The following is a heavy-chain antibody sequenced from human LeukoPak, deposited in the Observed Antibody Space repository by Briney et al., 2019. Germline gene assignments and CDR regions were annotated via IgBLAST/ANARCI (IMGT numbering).Heavy chain of an antibody. V-gene: IGHV3-23*01. CDR3: ARGIAVAGTYYYYYYMDV. CDR2: ISGSGGST. CDR1: GFTFSSYA. Sequence: GGSLRLSCAASGFTFSSYAMSWVRQAPGKGLEWVSAISGSGGSTYYADSVKGRFTISRDNSKNTLYLQMNSLRAEDTAVYYCARGIAVAGTYYYYYYMDVWGKGTTVTVSS. D-gene: IGHD6-19*01. J-gene: IGHJ6*03.